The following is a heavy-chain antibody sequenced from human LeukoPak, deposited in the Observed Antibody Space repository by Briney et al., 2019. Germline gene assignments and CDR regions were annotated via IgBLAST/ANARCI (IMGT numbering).Heavy chain of an antibody. J-gene: IGHJ6*02. Sequence: PSETLSLTCAVYGGSFSGYYWSWIRQPPGKGLEWIGEINHSGSTNYNPSLKSRVTISVDTSKNQFSLKLSSVTAADTAAYYCARHKSWSSSYGMDVWGQGTTVTVSS. V-gene: IGHV4-34*01. D-gene: IGHD2-8*01. CDR1: GGSFSGYY. CDR2: INHSGST. CDR3: ARHKSWSSSYGMDV.